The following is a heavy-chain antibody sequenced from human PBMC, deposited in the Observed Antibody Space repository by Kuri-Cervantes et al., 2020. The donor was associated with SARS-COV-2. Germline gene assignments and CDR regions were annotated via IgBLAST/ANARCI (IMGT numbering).Heavy chain of an antibody. D-gene: IGHD3-22*01. CDR1: GFTVSSNY. J-gene: IGHJ4*02. CDR2: IYSGGST. Sequence: GESLKISCAASGFTVSSNYMSWVRQAPGKGLEWVSVIYSGGSTYYADSVKGRFTISRDNSKNTLYLQMNSLRAEDTAVYYCARAPDDSSGVFDYWGQGTLVTVSS. V-gene: IGHV3-66*02. CDR3: ARAPDDSSGVFDY.